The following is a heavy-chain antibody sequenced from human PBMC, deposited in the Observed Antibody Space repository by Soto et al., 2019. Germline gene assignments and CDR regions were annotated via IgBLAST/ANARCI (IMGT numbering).Heavy chain of an antibody. Sequence: PGRTLRLTCADAGVNLDDNDMHWVRQSPGKGLEWVAGITWNSGNIASADSVNGRFTLSTDNAKNSLYLHMNSLRPEDTAFYFCAQDHLGGAMAVPFFRSRGHGAPVTPSS. CDR3: AQDHLGGAMAVPFFRS. D-gene: IGHD3-10*01. J-gene: IGHJ1*01. V-gene: IGHV3-9*01. CDR1: GVNLDDND. CDR2: ITWNSGNI.